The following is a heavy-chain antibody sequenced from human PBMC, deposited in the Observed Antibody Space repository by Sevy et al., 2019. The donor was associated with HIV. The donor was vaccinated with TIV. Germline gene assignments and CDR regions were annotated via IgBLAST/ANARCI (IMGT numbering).Heavy chain of an antibody. V-gene: IGHV3-7*01. D-gene: IGHD1-20*01. CDR3: ARDLTAPYYYYGMDV. Sequence: GGSLRLSCAASGFTFSSFFMSWVRQAPGKGLEWVANIKQDGSEKYYVDSVKGRFTISRDNARISVYLQMNSLRAEDTGVYYCARDLTAPYYYYGMDVWGQGTMVTVSS. J-gene: IGHJ6*02. CDR2: IKQDGSEK. CDR1: GFTFSSFF.